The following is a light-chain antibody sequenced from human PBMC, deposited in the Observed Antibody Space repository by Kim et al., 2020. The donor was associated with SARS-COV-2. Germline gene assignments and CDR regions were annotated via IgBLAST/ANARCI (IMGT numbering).Light chain of an antibody. CDR2: AGS. CDR3: QQTDRNPRT. J-gene: IGKJ2*02. V-gene: IGKV1-39*01. CDR1: RSISGY. Sequence: GSIGDRVTITCRASRSISGYLNWYQQKTGRAPKLLIFAGSNLETGVPSRFSGSGYGTEFTLTITNLQPDDVATYFCQQTDRNPRTFGQGTKLEI.